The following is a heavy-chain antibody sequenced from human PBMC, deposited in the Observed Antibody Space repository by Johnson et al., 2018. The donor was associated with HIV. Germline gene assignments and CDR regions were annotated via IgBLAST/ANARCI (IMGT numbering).Heavy chain of an antibody. CDR3: ARGGAYSSRWFDSFDV. CDR2: IYSGGST. CDR1: GFTFSTYW. J-gene: IGHJ3*01. V-gene: IGHV3-66*01. Sequence: EVQLVEYGGGLVQPGRSLRLSCAASGFTFSTYWMSWVRQAPGKGLEWVSVIYSGGSTYYADSVKGRFTISRDSSKNTLYLQMSSLRAEDTALYYGARGGAYSSRWFDSFDVWGQGTMVTVSS. D-gene: IGHD6-13*01.